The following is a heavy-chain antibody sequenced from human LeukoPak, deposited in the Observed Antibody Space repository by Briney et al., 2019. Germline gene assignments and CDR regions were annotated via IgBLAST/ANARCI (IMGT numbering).Heavy chain of an antibody. CDR1: GASLSDYD. J-gene: IGHJ4*02. D-gene: IGHD3-22*01. CDR2: VAHKGPTVYSPTLNR. CDR3: VRQGTNSGYYLLDQ. Sequence: SETLSLTCAVYGASLSDYDWSWSRQSPGKGLQWIGEVAHKGPTVYSPTLNRKYNPSPKSRVPMSVAPSKNQFSLKLTSVTVADTATYSCVRQGTNSGYYLLDQWGQGHPVTVSS. V-gene: IGHV4-34*01.